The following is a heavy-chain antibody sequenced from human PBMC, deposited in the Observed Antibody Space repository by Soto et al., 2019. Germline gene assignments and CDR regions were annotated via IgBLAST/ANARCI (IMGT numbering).Heavy chain of an antibody. Sequence: SVKVSCKASGFTFTSSAVQWVRQARGQRLEWIGWIVGGSGNTNYAQKFQERVTITRDMSTSTAYMELSSLRSEDTAVYYCAAEYYDFWSGSPWGMDVWGQGTTVTVSS. J-gene: IGHJ6*02. V-gene: IGHV1-58*01. CDR3: AAEYYDFWSGSPWGMDV. D-gene: IGHD3-3*01. CDR2: IVGGSGNT. CDR1: GFTFTSSA.